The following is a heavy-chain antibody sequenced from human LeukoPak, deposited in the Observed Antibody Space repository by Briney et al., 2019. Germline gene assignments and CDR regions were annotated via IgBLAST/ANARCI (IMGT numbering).Heavy chain of an antibody. D-gene: IGHD3-22*01. Sequence: PGGFLRLSCAASGFTFSSYSMNWVRQAPGKGLEWVSSISSSSSYIYYADSVKGRFTISRDNAKNSLYLQMNSLRAEDTAVYCCAREYYYDSSGYYGWFDPWGQGTLVTVSS. V-gene: IGHV3-21*01. CDR1: GFTFSSYS. CDR2: ISSSSSYI. CDR3: AREYYYDSSGYYGWFDP. J-gene: IGHJ5*02.